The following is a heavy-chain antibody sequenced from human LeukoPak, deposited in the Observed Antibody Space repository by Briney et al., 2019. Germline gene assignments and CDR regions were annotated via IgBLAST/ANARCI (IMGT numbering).Heavy chain of an antibody. CDR3: ARGRDGYNSDY. J-gene: IGHJ4*02. CDR1: GGSISSGSYY. CDR2: IYTSGST. V-gene: IGHV4-61*02. D-gene: IGHD5-24*01. Sequence: SETLSLTCTVSGGSISSGSYYWNWIRQPAGKGLEWIGRIYTSGSTNYNPSLKSRVTISVDMSKNQFSLKLSSVTAADTAVYYCARGRDGYNSDYWGQGTLVTVSS.